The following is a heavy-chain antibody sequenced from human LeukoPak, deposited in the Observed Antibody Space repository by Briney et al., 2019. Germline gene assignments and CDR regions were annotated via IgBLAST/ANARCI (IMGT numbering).Heavy chain of an antibody. CDR1: GGSISSSNW. J-gene: IGHJ4*02. V-gene: IGHV4-4*02. Sequence: SGTLSLTCAVSGGSISSSNWWSWVRQPPGKGLEWIGNIYSSGSTYYNASLQSRVTISIDTSKNQFSLRLNSVTAADTAMYYCAKSGGYGLIDYWGQGTRVTVSS. CDR2: IYSSGST. D-gene: IGHD1-26*01. CDR3: AKSGGYGLIDY.